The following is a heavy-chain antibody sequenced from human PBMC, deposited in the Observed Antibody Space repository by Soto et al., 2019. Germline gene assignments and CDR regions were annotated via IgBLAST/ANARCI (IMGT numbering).Heavy chain of an antibody. Sequence: PGGSLRLSCAASGFTFSSYAMSWVRQAPGKGLEWVSASSGSGGSTYYADSVKGRFTISRDNSKNTLYLQMNSLRAEDTAVYYCAKGHVVVAAVNWFDPWGQGTLVTVSS. J-gene: IGHJ5*02. CDR3: AKGHVVVAAVNWFDP. CDR2: SSGSGGST. CDR1: GFTFSSYA. V-gene: IGHV3-23*01. D-gene: IGHD2-15*01.